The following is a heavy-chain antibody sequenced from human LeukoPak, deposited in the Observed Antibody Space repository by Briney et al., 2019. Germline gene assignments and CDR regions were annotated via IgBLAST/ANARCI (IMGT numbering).Heavy chain of an antibody. CDR2: INHSGGT. D-gene: IGHD7-27*01. CDR3: ARSKLGIDRAFDI. J-gene: IGHJ3*02. CDR1: GGSFSGYY. V-gene: IGHV4-34*01. Sequence: SETLSLTCAVYGGSFSGYYWSWIRQPPGKGLEWVGEINHSGGTNYNPSLKSRVTISVDTSKNQFSLKLSSVTAADTAVYDCARSKLGIDRAFDIWGQGTMVTVSS.